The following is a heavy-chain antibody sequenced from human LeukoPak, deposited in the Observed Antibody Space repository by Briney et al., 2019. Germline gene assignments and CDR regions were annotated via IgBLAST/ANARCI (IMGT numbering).Heavy chain of an antibody. CDR2: IYHSGST. V-gene: IGHV4-30-2*01. CDR3: ARDKATGNYYYYMDV. D-gene: IGHD5-12*01. J-gene: IGHJ6*03. CDR1: GGSISRGGYY. Sequence: SETLSLTCTVSGGSISRGGYYGGWIRQPPGKGLEWIEYIYHSGSTYYNPSLKSRVTISVDRSKNQFSLKLSSVTAADTAVYYCARDKATGNYYYYMDVWGKGTTVTVS.